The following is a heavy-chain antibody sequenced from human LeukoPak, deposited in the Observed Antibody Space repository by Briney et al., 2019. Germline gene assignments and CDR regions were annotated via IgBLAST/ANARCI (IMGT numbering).Heavy chain of an antibody. Sequence: GGSLRLSCAASGLTFSMPPMHWVRQAPGKGLEWVAFIRYDGSNKYYADSVKGRFTISRDNSKNTLYLQMNSLRAEDTAVYYCAKAYYYYYYMDVWGKGTTVTISS. V-gene: IGHV3-30*02. CDR3: AKAYYYYYYMDV. CDR2: IRYDGSNK. CDR1: GLTFSMPP. J-gene: IGHJ6*03.